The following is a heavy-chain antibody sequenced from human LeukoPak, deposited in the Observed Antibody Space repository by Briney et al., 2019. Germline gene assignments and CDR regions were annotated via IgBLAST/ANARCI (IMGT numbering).Heavy chain of an antibody. CDR1: GGSISSYS. J-gene: IGHJ5*02. CDR2: IYSSGST. CDR3: ARDLHYYDSSGHNWFDP. Sequence: SETLSLTCTVSGGSISSYSWSWIRQPAGKGLEWIGHIYSSGSTNYNPSLKSRVTMSVDTSKNQFSLQLRSVTAADTAVYYCARDLHYYDSSGHNWFDPWGQGTLVTVSS. V-gene: IGHV4-4*07. D-gene: IGHD3-22*01.